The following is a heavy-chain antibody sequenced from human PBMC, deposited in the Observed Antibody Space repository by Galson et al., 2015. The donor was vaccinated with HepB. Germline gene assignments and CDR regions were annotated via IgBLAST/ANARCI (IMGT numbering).Heavy chain of an antibody. CDR3: AREIFPWLYDS. D-gene: IGHD3-22*01. J-gene: IGHJ4*02. CDR1: GFTFISYA. V-gene: IGHV1-3*01. CDR2: MNGGNGNT. Sequence: SVKVSCKASGFTFISYAMHWVRQAPGQRLEWMGWMNGGNGNTKYSQNFQGRVTITRDTSASTVYMELNSLRSEDTAVYYCAREIFPWLYDSWGQGTLVTVSS.